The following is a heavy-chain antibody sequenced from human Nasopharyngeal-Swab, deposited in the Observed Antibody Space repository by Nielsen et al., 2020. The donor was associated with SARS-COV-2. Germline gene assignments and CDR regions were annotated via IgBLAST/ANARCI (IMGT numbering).Heavy chain of an antibody. Sequence: WIRQPPGKGLEGVSRIDIAGTVTSYADSLKGRFTISRDNAKNTLYLQMNSLRVEDTAIYYCARGSSDWNGIDYWGQGTLVTVSS. V-gene: IGHV3-74*03. CDR3: ARGSSDWNGIDY. CDR2: IDIAGTVT. J-gene: IGHJ4*02. D-gene: IGHD6-19*01.